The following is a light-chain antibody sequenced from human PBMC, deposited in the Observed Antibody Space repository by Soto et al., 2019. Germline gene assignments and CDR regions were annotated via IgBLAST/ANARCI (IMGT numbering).Light chain of an antibody. CDR1: RSVSSN. J-gene: IGKJ1*01. Sequence: EIVMTQSPATLSVSPGERATLSCRASRSVSSNLAWYQQKPGQAPRLLIYGASTRATGIPARFSGSGSGTEFTLTISGLQSEDFAVYYCQQYNNWPRTFGQGTKV. CDR3: QQYNNWPRT. CDR2: GAS. V-gene: IGKV3-15*01.